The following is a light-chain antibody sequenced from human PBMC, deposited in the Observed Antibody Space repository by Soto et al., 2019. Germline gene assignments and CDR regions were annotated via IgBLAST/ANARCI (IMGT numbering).Light chain of an antibody. J-gene: IGKJ4*01. Sequence: DIPMTQSPSSLSASVGDRVTITCQASLDFSIYLNWYQQKPGKAPKILIYDVSVLEAGVPSRFSGGGSGTHFTLTISNLQAEDAATYYCPQFDDLPLTFAGGTKVQIK. CDR1: LDFSIY. CDR3: PQFDDLPLT. V-gene: IGKV1-33*01. CDR2: DVS.